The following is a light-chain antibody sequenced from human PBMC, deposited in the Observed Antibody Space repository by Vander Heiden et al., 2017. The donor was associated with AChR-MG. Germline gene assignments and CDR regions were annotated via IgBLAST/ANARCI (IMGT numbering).Light chain of an antibody. CDR1: QSLLHNDGYNY. J-gene: IGKJ1*01. CDR2: LGS. V-gene: IGKV2-28*01. Sequence: DIVMTQTPLSLPVTPGEPASISCKSSQSLLHNDGYNYLEWYLQKPGQSPQLLIYLGSNRASGVPDRFSGSGSGTDFTLKITRVEAEDVGVYYCMQAMQTPGTFGRGTKVEIK. CDR3: MQAMQTPGT.